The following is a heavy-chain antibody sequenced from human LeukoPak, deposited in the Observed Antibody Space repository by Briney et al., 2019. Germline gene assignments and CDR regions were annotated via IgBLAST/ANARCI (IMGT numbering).Heavy chain of an antibody. V-gene: IGHV4-39*01. Sequence: GSLRLSCAASGFTFSSYWMSWIRQPPGKGLEWIGSIYYSGSTYYNPSLKSRVTISVDTSKNQFSLKLSSVTAADTAVYYCARHSHVLTNNWFDPWGQGTLVTVSS. CDR3: ARHSHVLTNNWFDP. CDR2: IYYSGST. J-gene: IGHJ5*02. CDR1: GFTFSSYW. D-gene: IGHD1-14*01.